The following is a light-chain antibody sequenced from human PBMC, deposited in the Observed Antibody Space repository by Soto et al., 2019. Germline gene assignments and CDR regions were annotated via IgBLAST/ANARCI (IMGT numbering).Light chain of an antibody. J-gene: IGLJ1*01. CDR3: SSYTSSRSFYI. CDR1: SSDVGGYNY. V-gene: IGLV2-14*01. CDR2: DVS. Sequence: QSALTQPACVSGSPGQSITISCTGTSSDVGGYNYVSWYQQHPGKAPKLMIYDVSNRASGVSNRFSGSKSGNTASLTISGLQAEDEADYYCSSYTSSRSFYIFGSGTKLTVL.